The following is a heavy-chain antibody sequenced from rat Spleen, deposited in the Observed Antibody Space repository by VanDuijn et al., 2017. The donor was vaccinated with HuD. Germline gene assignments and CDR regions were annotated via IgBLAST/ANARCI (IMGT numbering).Heavy chain of an antibody. J-gene: IGHJ3*01. V-gene: IGHV3-3*01. CDR2: INGAGST. D-gene: IGHD1-12*02. CDR1: VYSITSSYR. CDR3: ARSDGTHYYLPFIY. Sequence: EMQLQESGPGLVKPSQSLSLACSVTVYSITSSYRWNWIRKFPGNKLEWMGYINGAGSTNYNPSLKSRISITRDISKNQFFLQVNSVTTEDTATYYCARSDGTHYYLPFIYWGQGTQVTVSS.